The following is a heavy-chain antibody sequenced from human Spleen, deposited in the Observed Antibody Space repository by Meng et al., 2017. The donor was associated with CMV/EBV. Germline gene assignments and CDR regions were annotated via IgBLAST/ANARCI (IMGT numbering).Heavy chain of an antibody. V-gene: IGHV4-39*07. D-gene: IGHD2-2*01. Sequence: SETLSLTCTVSGGFISSSSFYWGWLRQPPGKGLEWIGSVFYSGSSDYNPSLKSRVSISVDTSKNHFSLKLSSVTAADTAVYYCARLPNIVLVPAAVQYFDYWGQGTLVTVSS. CDR3: ARLPNIVLVPAAVQYFDY. CDR2: VFYSGSS. J-gene: IGHJ4*02. CDR1: GGFISSSSFY.